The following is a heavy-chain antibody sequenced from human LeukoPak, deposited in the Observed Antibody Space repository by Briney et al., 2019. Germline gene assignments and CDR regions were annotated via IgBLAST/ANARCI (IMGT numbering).Heavy chain of an antibody. CDR3: AKALSSGPV. CDR2: INSDGSST. CDR1: GFTFSSSW. Sequence: PGGSLRLSCAASGFTFSSSWMHWVRQVPGKGLVWVSQINSDGSSTRYADSVKGRFTISRDNAKNTLYLQMNSLRAEDTAVYYCAKALSSGPVWGQGTLVTVSS. V-gene: IGHV3-74*01. J-gene: IGHJ4*02. D-gene: IGHD6-19*01.